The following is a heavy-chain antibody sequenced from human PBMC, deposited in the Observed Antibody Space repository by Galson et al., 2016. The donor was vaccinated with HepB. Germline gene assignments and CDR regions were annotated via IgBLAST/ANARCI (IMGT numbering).Heavy chain of an antibody. CDR1: GFTFSSYA. J-gene: IGHJ4*02. V-gene: IGHV3-23*01. CDR3: AKGQGLIDY. Sequence: LRLSCAASGFTFSSYAMSWVRQAPGKGLEWVSVISGSGGTTYYADSVKGRFTISRDNSKSTLYLQMNSLRVEDTALYYCAKGQGLIDYWGQGTLVTVSS. CDR2: ISGSGGTT.